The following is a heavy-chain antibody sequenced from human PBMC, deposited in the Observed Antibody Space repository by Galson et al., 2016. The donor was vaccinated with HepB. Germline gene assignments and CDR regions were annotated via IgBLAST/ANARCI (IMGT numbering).Heavy chain of an antibody. V-gene: IGHV3-13*01. Sequence: LWGAQSMGKGLEWFSGYVVAGNTYYADSVKGRFTISREDGENSLYLQMNSLRAGDTAVYHCARGLRAGYYWSFDVWGQGTTVTVSS. D-gene: IGHD1-26*01. J-gene: IGHJ6*02. CDR3: ARGLRAGYYWSFDV. CDR2: YVVAGNT.